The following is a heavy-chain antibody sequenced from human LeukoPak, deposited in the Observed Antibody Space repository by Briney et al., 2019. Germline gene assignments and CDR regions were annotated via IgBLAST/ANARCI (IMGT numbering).Heavy chain of an antibody. J-gene: IGHJ4*02. CDR2: IYYSGST. D-gene: IGHD3-10*01. Sequence: SETLSLTCTVSGGSISSYYWSWIRQPPGKGLEWIGYIYYSGSTNYNPSLKSRVTISVDTSKNQFSLKLSSVTAADTAVYYCARGRHYYGSGSFDYWGRGTLVTVSS. CDR1: GGSISSYY. CDR3: ARGRHYYGSGSFDY. V-gene: IGHV4-59*01.